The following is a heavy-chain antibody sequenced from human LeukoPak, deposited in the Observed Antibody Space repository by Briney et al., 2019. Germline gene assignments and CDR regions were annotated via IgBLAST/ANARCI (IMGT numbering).Heavy chain of an antibody. Sequence: ASVKVSCKASGGIFSSRYGIRWVRQAPGQGLEWMGRIVPFLPTAYHEQKFQGRVTITADNFPETVVMEHDNLRWEGTAGYYCGGEGLGESRQIYYYGIDLWGQGTTVTVSS. V-gene: IGHV1-69*04. D-gene: IGHD3-22*01. CDR3: GGEGLGESRQIYYYGIDL. J-gene: IGHJ6*02. CDR2: IVPFLPTA. CDR1: GGIFSSRYG.